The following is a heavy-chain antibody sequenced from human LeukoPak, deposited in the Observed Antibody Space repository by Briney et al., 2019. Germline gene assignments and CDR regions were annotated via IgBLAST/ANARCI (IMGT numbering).Heavy chain of an antibody. CDR3: ARKGAVSSSWYTFDY. D-gene: IGHD6-13*01. V-gene: IGHV3-74*01. Sequence: GGSLRLSCAASGFTFSSYWMHWVRQAPGKGLVWVSRINNDGSSTSYADSVKGRFTISRDNAKNTLYLQMNSLRAEDTAVYYCARKGAVSSSWYTFDYWGQGTLVTVSS. J-gene: IGHJ4*02. CDR1: GFTFSSYW. CDR2: INNDGSST.